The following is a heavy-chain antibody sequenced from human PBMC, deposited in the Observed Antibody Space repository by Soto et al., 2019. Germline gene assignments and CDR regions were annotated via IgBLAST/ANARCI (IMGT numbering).Heavy chain of an antibody. V-gene: IGHV4-59*01. CDR3: ARGVKGYYDSRYYFDY. CDR1: GGSISSYY. D-gene: IGHD3-22*01. CDR2: IYYSGST. J-gene: IGHJ4*02. Sequence: PSETLSLTCTVSGGSISSYYWSWIRQPPGKGPEWIGYIYYSGSTNYNPSLKSRVTISVDTSKNQFSLKLSSVTAADTAVYYCARGVKGYYDSRYYFDYWGQATLVILSS.